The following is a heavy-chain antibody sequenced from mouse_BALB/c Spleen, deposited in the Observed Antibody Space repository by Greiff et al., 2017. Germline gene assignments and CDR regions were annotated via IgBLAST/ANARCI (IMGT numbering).Heavy chain of an antibody. CDR2: IYPGNSDT. J-gene: IGHJ2*01. CDR1: GYSFTSYW. CDR3: TSYYYGRGFDY. D-gene: IGHD1-1*01. V-gene: IGHV1-5*01. Sequence: VQLQQSGTVLARPGASVKMSCKASGYSFTSYWMHWVKQRPGQGLEWIGAIYPGNSDTSYNQKFKGKAKLTAVTSASTAYMELSSLTNEDSAVYYCTSYYYGRGFDYWGQGTTLTVSS.